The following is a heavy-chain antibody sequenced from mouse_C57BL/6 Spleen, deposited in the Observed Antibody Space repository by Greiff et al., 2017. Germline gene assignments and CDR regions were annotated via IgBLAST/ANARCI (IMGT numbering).Heavy chain of an antibody. CDR2: IYPRDGST. J-gene: IGHJ1*03. CDR1: GYTFTDHT. D-gene: IGHD3-2*02. V-gene: IGHV1-78*01. Sequence: VKVVESDAELVKPGASVKISCKVSGYTFTDHTIHWMKQRPEQGLEWIGYIYPRDGSTKYNEKFKGKATLTADKSSSTAYMQLNSLTSEDSAVYFCAPAQVRDWYFDVWGTGTTVTVSS. CDR3: APAQVRDWYFDV.